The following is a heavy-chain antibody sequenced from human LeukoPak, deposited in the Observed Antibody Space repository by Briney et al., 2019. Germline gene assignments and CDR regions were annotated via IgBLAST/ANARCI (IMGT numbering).Heavy chain of an antibody. CDR2: IKVDGSEK. CDR1: GFTFSRYW. D-gene: IGHD1-26*01. CDR3: AKDLGLSVETTPFDF. V-gene: IGHV3-7*01. J-gene: IGHJ4*02. Sequence: GGSLRLSCAVSGFTFSRYWMTWVRQAPGKGLEWVANIKVDGSEKYYVDAVKGRFTISRDNAKDSLYLQMNGLRAEDTAIYYCAKDLGLSVETTPFDFWGQGTLVTVSS.